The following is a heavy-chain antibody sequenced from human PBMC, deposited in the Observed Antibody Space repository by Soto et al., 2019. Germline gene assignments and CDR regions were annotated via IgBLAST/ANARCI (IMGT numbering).Heavy chain of an antibody. J-gene: IGHJ6*02. CDR3: ASSPSSSSSGGYGMDV. CDR1: GNSFTSYV. D-gene: IGHD6-6*01. V-gene: IGHV5-10-1*01. Sequence: ESLKVSWKCSGNSFTSYVISLVRQMPGKGLEWMGRIDPSDSYTNYSPPFQGHVTISADKSISTAYLQWSSLKASDTAMYYCASSPSSSSSGGYGMDVCGQGTTVTVSS. CDR2: IDPSDSYT.